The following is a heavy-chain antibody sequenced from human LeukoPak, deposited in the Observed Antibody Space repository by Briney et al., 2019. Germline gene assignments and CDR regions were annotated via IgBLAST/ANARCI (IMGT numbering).Heavy chain of an antibody. CDR3: AKGLSVITPYYFAF. J-gene: IGHJ4*02. Sequence: PGGSLRLSCAASGFTFSNYAMSWVRQAPGKGLEWVSTISGSGGDTYYADSVKGRFTISRDYSKNTLYLQMNSLRGEDTAVYYCAKGLSVITPYYFAFWGQGTLVTVSS. CDR1: GFTFSNYA. V-gene: IGHV3-23*01. D-gene: IGHD3-22*01. CDR2: ISGSGGDT.